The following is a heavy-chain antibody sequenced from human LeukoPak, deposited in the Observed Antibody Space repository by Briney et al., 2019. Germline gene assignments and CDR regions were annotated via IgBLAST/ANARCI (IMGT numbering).Heavy chain of an antibody. V-gene: IGHV4-4*07. CDR1: GGSISSYY. J-gene: IGHJ6*03. Sequence: SETLSLTCTVSGGSISSYYWSWIRQPAGKGLEWIGRIYTSGSTNYNPSLKSRVTMSVDTSKNQFSLKLSSVTAADTAVYYCTSGALSYYYVDVWGKGTTVTISS. CDR2: IYTSGST. D-gene: IGHD1-26*01. CDR3: TSGALSYYYVDV.